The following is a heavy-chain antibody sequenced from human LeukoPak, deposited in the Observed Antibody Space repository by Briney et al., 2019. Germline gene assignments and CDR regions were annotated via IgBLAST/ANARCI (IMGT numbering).Heavy chain of an antibody. CDR1: GYSFTSYW. J-gene: IGHJ5*02. D-gene: IGHD6-19*01. Sequence: GGSLKISCKGSGYSFTSYWIGWVRQMPGKGLEWMGIIYPGDSDTRYSPSFQGQVTISADKSISTAYLQWSSLKASDTAMYYCARLGIAVAGTVYWFDPWGQGTLVTVSS. CDR2: IYPGDSDT. CDR3: ARLGIAVAGTVYWFDP. V-gene: IGHV5-51*01.